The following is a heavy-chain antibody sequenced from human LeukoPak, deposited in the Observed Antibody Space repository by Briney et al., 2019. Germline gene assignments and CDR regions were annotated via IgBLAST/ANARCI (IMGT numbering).Heavy chain of an antibody. J-gene: IGHJ4*02. CDR2: INWNGGST. V-gene: IGHV3-20*04. CDR3: ARGLFSGSPGFSYYFDY. CDR1: GFTFDDYG. Sequence: GGSLRLSCASSGFTFDDYGLSWVRQAPGKGLEWVSGINWNGGSTGYADSVKGRFTISRDNAKNSLYLQMNSLRVEDTALYYCARGLFSGSPGFSYYFDYWGQGTLVNVSP. D-gene: IGHD1-26*01.